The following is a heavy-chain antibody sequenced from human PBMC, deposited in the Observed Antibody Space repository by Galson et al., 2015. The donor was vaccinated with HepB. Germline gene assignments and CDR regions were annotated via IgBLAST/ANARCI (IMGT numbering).Heavy chain of an antibody. CDR3: ARARPDFRSCYFDY. J-gene: IGHJ4*02. CDR2: IYHSGST. D-gene: IGHD3/OR15-3a*01. V-gene: IGHV4-4*02. CDR1: GGSISSSNW. Sequence: SETLSLTCAVSGGSISSSNWWSWVRQPPGKGLEWIGEIYHSGSTNYNPSLKSRVTISVDKSKNQFSLKLSSVIAADTAVYYCARARPDFRSCYFDYWGQGTLVTVSS.